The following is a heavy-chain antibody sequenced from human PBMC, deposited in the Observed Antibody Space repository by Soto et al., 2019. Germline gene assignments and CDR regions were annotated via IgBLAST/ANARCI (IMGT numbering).Heavy chain of an antibody. V-gene: IGHV1-69*06. J-gene: IGHJ4*02. CDR2: IRPIRDTT. Sequence: QVQVVQSGAEVKKPGSSVKVSCKASGGSLSSYAISWVRQAPGQGLEWMGRIRPIRDTTNYAQKFQDRVTITADKSTNTAYMEVTGLRSEDTALYYCAREGYTSSSIYSFVASWGQGTLVIVSS. CDR3: AREGYTSSSIYSFVAS. CDR1: GGSLSSYA. D-gene: IGHD6-6*01.